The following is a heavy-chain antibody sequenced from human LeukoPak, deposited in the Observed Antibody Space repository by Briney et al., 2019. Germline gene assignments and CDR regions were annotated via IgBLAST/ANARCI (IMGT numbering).Heavy chain of an antibody. J-gene: IGHJ1*01. V-gene: IGHV5-51*01. CDR1: GYSFTSYW. CDR3: ARSKLGYCSGGSCYEIFFQD. D-gene: IGHD2-15*01. Sequence: GESLKISCKGSGYSFTSYWFGWVRQMPGKGLEWMGIIYPGDSDTRYSPSFQGQVTISTVKSISTAYLQWSSLKALDTAIYYWARSKLGYCSGGSCYEIFFQDWGQGTLVTVSS. CDR2: IYPGDSDT.